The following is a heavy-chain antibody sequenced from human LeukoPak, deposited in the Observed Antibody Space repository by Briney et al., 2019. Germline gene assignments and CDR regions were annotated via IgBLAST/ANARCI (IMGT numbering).Heavy chain of an antibody. Sequence: SETLSLTCTVSGGSISSSSYYWGWIRQPPGKGLERIGSIYYSGSPYYNPSLKSRVNISVDTSENQYSLKLSSMTAADTAVYYCARLYYYDSSGYYAPTSFYFDYWGQGTLVTVSS. J-gene: IGHJ4*02. CDR2: IYYSGSP. CDR3: ARLYYYDSSGYYAPTSFYFDY. D-gene: IGHD3-22*01. CDR1: GGSISSSSYY. V-gene: IGHV4-39*01.